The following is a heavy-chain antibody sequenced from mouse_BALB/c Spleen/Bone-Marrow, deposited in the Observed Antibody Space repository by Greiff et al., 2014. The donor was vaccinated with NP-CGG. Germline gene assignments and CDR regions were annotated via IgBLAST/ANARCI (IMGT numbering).Heavy chain of an antibody. V-gene: IGHV1-39*01. Sequence: SGPELEKPGASVKISCKASGYSFTDSNMNWVKQSNGKNLEWIGNIDPYYGGTSYSQKFKGKATLTVDKSSSTAYMQLRSLTSEDSAVYYCAKKDYGSSSFDFWGQGTTLT. CDR2: IDPYYGGT. D-gene: IGHD1-1*01. CDR3: AKKDYGSSSFDF. J-gene: IGHJ2*01. CDR1: GYSFTDSN.